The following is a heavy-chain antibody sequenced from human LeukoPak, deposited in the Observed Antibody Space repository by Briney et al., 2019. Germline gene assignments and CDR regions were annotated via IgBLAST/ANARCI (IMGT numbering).Heavy chain of an antibody. Sequence: SETLSLTCAVYGGSFSGYYWSWIRQPPGKGLEWIGEINHSGSTNYNPSLKSRVTISVDTSKNQFSLKLSSVTAADTAVYYCASGNRRPRYSSGYAIGYWGQGTLVTVSS. CDR2: INHSGST. J-gene: IGHJ4*02. CDR3: ASGNRRPRYSSGYAIGY. V-gene: IGHV4-34*01. CDR1: GGSFSGYY. D-gene: IGHD6-19*01.